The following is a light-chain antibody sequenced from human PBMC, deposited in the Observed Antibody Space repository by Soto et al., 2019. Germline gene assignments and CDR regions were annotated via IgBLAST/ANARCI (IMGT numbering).Light chain of an antibody. CDR3: SSFVGTFFV. CDR1: SSDVGGYNY. CDR2: EVN. Sequence: QSALTQPPSASGSPGQSVTISCTGTSSDVGGYNYVSWYQQHPGKVPKVLISEVNKRPSGVPDRFSGSKSGNTASLTVSGLQADDEADYYCSSFVGTFFVFGTGTKLTVL. J-gene: IGLJ1*01. V-gene: IGLV2-8*01.